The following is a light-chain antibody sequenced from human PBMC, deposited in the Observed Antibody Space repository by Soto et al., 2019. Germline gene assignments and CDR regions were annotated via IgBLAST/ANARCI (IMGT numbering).Light chain of an antibody. J-gene: IGKJ1*01. CDR2: WAS. CDR3: QQYYSTPWT. V-gene: IGKV4-1*01. CDR1: QSVLYSSNNKNY. Sequence: DIVMTQSPNSLAVSLGERATINCKSSQSVLYSSNNKNYLAWYQQKPGQPPKLLIYWASTRESGVPDRFSGSGSGTDFTLTISSLQAEDVAVYYCQQYYSTPWTFGLGTKVELK.